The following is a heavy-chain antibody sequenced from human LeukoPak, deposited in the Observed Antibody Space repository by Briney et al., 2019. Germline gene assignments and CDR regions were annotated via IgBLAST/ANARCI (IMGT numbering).Heavy chain of an antibody. J-gene: IGHJ4*02. D-gene: IGHD2-21*02. CDR1: GGSISSGSYY. CDR3: ARVAYCGGDCYRFDY. V-gene: IGHV4-61*02. CDR2: IYTSGST. Sequence: PSQTLSLTCTVSGGSISSGSYYWSWIRQPAGKGLEWIGRIYTSGSTHYNPSLKSRVTISVDTSKNQFSLKLSSVTAADTAVYYCARVAYCGGDCYRFDYWGQGTLATVSS.